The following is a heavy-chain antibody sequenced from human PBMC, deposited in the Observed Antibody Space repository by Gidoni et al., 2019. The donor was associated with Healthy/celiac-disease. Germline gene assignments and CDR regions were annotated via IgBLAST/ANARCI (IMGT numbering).Heavy chain of an antibody. CDR3: ARDQGDTAMVTGSGMDV. CDR2: IYHSGST. D-gene: IGHD5-18*01. V-gene: IGHV4-30-2*01. Sequence: QLQLQESGSGLVKPSQTLSLTCAVSGGSISSGGYSWSWIRQPPGQGLEWIGYIYHSGSTYYNPSLKSRVTISVDRSKNQFSLKLSSVTAADTAVYYCARDQGDTAMVTGSGMDVWGQGTTVTVSS. CDR1: GGSISSGGYS. J-gene: IGHJ6*02.